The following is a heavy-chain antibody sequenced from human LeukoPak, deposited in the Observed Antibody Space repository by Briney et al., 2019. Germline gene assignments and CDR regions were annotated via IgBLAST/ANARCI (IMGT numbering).Heavy chain of an antibody. Sequence: SETLSLTCTVSGGSISTSNYYWGWIRQPPGKGLEWIGNIFYSGSTYYSPSLKSRVTISVDTSKNQFSLKLSSVTAADTAVYYCARHNIMITFGGVTLSWFDPWGQGTLVTVSS. CDR1: GGSISTSNYY. CDR2: IFYSGST. J-gene: IGHJ5*02. V-gene: IGHV4-39*01. D-gene: IGHD3-16*01. CDR3: ARHNIMITFGGVTLSWFDP.